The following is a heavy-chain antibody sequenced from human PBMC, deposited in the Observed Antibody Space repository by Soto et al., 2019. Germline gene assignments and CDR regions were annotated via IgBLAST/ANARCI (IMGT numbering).Heavy chain of an antibody. CDR1: GDSVSSNSAA. Sequence: SQTLSLPCAISGDSVSSNSAAWNWIRQSPSRGLEWLGRTYYRSKWYNDYAVSVKSRITINPDTSKNQFSLQLNSVTPEDTAVYYCARTLVDTAMVGGDAFDIWGQGTMVTVSS. D-gene: IGHD5-18*01. CDR3: ARTLVDTAMVGGDAFDI. CDR2: TYYRSKWYN. V-gene: IGHV6-1*01. J-gene: IGHJ3*02.